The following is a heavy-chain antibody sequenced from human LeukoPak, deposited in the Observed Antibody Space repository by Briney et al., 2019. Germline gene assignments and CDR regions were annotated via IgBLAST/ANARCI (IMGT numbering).Heavy chain of an antibody. V-gene: IGHV4-59*01. J-gene: IGHJ4*02. CDR1: GGSISIYY. D-gene: IGHD3-10*01. Sequence: SETLSLTCTVSGGSISIYYWSWIRQPPGKGLEWIGYIYNSGNTNYNPSFKSRVTISEDTPKNQFSLKLSSVTAADTAVYYCVRDRELNYWGQGTLVTVST. CDR3: VRDRELNY. CDR2: IYNSGNT.